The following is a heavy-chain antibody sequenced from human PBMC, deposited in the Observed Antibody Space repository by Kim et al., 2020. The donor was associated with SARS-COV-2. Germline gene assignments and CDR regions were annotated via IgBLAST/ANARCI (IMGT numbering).Heavy chain of an antibody. CDR2: IYSNSNT. Sequence: GGSLRLSCAASGFTVNGNYMGWVRQAPGKGLEWVAIIYSNSNTYYADSAKGRFISRDNTKNTLALYLQMNSLTAEDTAVYYCVGQKGYGDYLYWGQGNLV. CDR3: VGQKGYGDYLY. J-gene: IGHJ4*02. D-gene: IGHD4-17*01. V-gene: IGHV3-53*01. CDR1: GFTVNGNY.